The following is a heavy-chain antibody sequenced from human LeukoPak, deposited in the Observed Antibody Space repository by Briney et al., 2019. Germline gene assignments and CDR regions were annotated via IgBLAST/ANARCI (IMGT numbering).Heavy chain of an antibody. J-gene: IGHJ3*02. Sequence: SETLSLTCTVSGGSISSSSYYWGWIRQPPGKGLEWIGSTYYSGSTYYNPSLKSRVTISVDTSKNQFSLKLSSVTAADTAVYYCATPDIICGGNFIVGAFDIWGQGTMVTVSS. CDR3: ATPDIICGGNFIVGAFDI. D-gene: IGHD2-21*02. CDR1: GGSISSSSYY. CDR2: TYYSGST. V-gene: IGHV4-39*01.